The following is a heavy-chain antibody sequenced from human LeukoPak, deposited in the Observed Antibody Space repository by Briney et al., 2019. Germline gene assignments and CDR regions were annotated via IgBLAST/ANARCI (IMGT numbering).Heavy chain of an antibody. V-gene: IGHV3-53*01. CDR3: AKYCGGDCYGMDV. J-gene: IGHJ6*02. CDR2: IYSGGST. D-gene: IGHD2-21*01. CDR1: GFTVSSNY. Sequence: SGGSLRLSCAASGFTVSSNYMSWVRQAPGKGLEWVSVIYSGGSTYYADSVKGRFTISRDNSKNTLYLQMNSLRAEDTAVYYCAKYCGGDCYGMDVWGQGTTVTVSS.